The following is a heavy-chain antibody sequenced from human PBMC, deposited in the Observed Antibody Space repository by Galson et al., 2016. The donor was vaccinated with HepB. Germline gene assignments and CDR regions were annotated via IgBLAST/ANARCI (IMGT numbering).Heavy chain of an antibody. Sequence: SLRLSCAASGFKFSSYAMSWVRQAPGKGLEWVSSIGTTGVSTYYSDSVKGRFTISRDNSKNTLDLQMISLRADDTAFYYCARDLMAARMFDYWGQGILVTVPS. CDR3: ARDLMAARMFDY. J-gene: IGHJ4*02. V-gene: IGHV3-23*01. D-gene: IGHD2/OR15-2a*01. CDR1: GFKFSSYA. CDR2: IGTTGVST.